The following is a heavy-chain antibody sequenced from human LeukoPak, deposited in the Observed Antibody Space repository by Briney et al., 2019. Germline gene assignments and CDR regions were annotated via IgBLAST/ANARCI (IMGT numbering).Heavy chain of an antibody. CDR2: ISGDGGST. CDR1: GFIFDDYA. V-gene: IGHV3-43*02. Sequence: PGGSLRLSCAASGFIFDDYAMHWVRQAPGKGLEWVSLISGDGGSTYYADSVKGRFTISRDNSKNSLYLKMNSLRTEDTAFEYCAKDRRGTNPLDDWGQGTLVTVSS. D-gene: IGHD1/OR15-1a*01. J-gene: IGHJ4*02. CDR3: AKDRRGTNPLDD.